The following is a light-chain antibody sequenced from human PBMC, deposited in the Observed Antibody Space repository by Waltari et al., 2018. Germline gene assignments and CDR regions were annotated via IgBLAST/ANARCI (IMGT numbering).Light chain of an antibody. J-gene: IGKJ2*01. Sequence: DIQMTQSPSSLSASVGDRVTITCRASQSISSYLNWYQQKPGKAPKLLIYAAFSLQSGVPSRFSGSGSGTDFTLTISNLQSEDFAVYYCQQYNHWPPYTFGQGTKLEIE. V-gene: IGKV1-39*01. CDR2: AAF. CDR3: QQYNHWPPYT. CDR1: QSISSY.